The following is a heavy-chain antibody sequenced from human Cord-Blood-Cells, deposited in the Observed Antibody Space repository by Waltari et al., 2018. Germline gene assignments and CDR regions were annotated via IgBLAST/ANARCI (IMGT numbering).Heavy chain of an antibody. CDR1: GFTFSSYS. J-gene: IGHJ3*02. V-gene: IGHV3-21*01. CDR2: CSSSSSNI. Sequence: EVQLVESGGGLVKPGGSLRLSCAASGFTFSSYSMNWVRQAPGKGLEWFYTCSSSSSNIYYADSVKGRFTISRDNAKNSLYLQMNSLRAEDTAVYYCARDQFEGAFDIWGQGTMVTVSS. CDR3: ARDQFEGAFDI. D-gene: IGHD3-16*01.